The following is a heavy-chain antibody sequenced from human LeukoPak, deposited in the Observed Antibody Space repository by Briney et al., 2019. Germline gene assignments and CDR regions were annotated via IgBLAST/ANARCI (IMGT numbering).Heavy chain of an antibody. CDR1: GFTFSSYG. CDR3: ANGGWGN. V-gene: IGHV3-30*18. Sequence: GRSLRLSCAASGFTFSSYGMHWVRQVPGKGLEWVAVISYDGSNKYYADSVKGRFTISRDNSKNTLYLQMNSLRAEDTAVYYCANGGWGNWGQGTLVTVSS. D-gene: IGHD2-15*01. J-gene: IGHJ4*02. CDR2: ISYDGSNK.